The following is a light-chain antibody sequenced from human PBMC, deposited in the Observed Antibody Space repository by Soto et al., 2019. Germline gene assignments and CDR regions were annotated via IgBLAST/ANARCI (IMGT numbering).Light chain of an antibody. CDR3: RQYNSYPYT. Sequence: DIQMTQSPSTLSASVGDRVTITYRASQSISSWLAWYQQKPGKAPKFLMYKASSLESGVPSRFSGSGSGTEFTLTISSLQPDDFATYYCRQYNSYPYTFGQGTKLEIK. J-gene: IGKJ2*01. CDR2: KAS. CDR1: QSISSW. V-gene: IGKV1-5*03.